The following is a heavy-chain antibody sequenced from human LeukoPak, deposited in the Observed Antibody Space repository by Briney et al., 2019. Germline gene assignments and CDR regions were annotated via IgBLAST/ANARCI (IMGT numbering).Heavy chain of an antibody. CDR1: GFTFSSYA. CDR3: ARAIMVYAGEYYFDY. CDR2: ISYDGSNK. D-gene: IGHD2-8*01. V-gene: IGHV3-30-3*01. Sequence: PGGSLRLSCAASGFTFSSYAMHWVRQAPGKGLEWVAVISYDGSNKYYADSVKGRFTISRDTSKHTLSLQMSSLRAEDTAVYYCARAIMVYAGEYYFDYWGQGTLVTVSS. J-gene: IGHJ4*02.